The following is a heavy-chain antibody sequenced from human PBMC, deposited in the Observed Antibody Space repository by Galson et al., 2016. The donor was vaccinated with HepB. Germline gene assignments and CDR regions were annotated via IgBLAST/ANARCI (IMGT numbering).Heavy chain of an antibody. J-gene: IGHJ6*02. CDR1: EYSFDSHW. Sequence: QSGAEVKKAGESLKISCTGSEYSFDSHWIGWVRQVPGKGLEWMGFIYPSDSDTRYSPSFQGQVTISADKSITTAYLHWSSLKASDTAMYYCARHGGDYDSFYYYYGMDVWGQGTPVTVS. V-gene: IGHV5-51*01. CDR2: IYPSDSDT. CDR3: ARHGGDYDSFYYYYGMDV. D-gene: IGHD3-16*01.